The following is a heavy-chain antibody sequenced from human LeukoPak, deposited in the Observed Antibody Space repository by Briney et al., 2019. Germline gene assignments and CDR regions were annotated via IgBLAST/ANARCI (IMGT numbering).Heavy chain of an antibody. D-gene: IGHD1-26*01. V-gene: IGHV5-51*01. Sequence: EALNISCKCSGYSFTTHLIALVRPMPGKGLELMGIIYACDSDTKYRPSLQGQVTISDDSTISTDYLLWSGLKASGTAIYCGARRSHAGGNYAFDLGSRGTIVSVS. J-gene: IGHJ3*01. CDR3: ARRSHAGGNYAFDL. CDR1: GYSFTTHL. CDR2: IYACDSDT.